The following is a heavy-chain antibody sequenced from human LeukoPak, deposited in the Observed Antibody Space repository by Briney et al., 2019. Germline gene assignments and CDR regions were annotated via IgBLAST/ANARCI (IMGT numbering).Heavy chain of an antibody. CDR2: INHSGST. V-gene: IGHV4-34*01. CDR3: ARGLAAAGGY. J-gene: IGHJ4*02. Sequence: SETLSLTCAVYGGSFSGYYWSWIRQPPGKGLEWIGEINHSGSTNYNPSLKSRVTISVGTSKNQFSLKLSSVTAADTAVYYCARGLAAAGGYWGQGTLVTVSS. CDR1: GGSFSGYY. D-gene: IGHD6-13*01.